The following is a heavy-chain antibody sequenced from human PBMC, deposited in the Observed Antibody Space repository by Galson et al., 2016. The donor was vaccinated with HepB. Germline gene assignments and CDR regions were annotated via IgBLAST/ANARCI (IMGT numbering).Heavy chain of an antibody. J-gene: IGHJ6*03. CDR1: GGSISSGNYY. Sequence: TLSLTCTVSGGSISSGNYYWSWIRQPAGKGLEWIGRIYTSGSTNYNPSLKGRVAISVDTSNIQFSLKLSSVTAADTAVYYCAREEYGDYPYYDSCFMDVWGKGTTVTVSS. CDR2: IYTSGST. V-gene: IGHV4-61*02. CDR3: AREEYGDYPYYDSCFMDV. D-gene: IGHD4-17*01.